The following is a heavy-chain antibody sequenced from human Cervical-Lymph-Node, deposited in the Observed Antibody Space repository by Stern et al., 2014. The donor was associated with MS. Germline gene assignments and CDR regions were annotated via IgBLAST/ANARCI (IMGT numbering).Heavy chain of an antibody. CDR2: IYWDDDQ. CDR3: AHTLLYCSTTSCYTGSHFDY. J-gene: IGHJ4*02. D-gene: IGHD2-2*02. Sequence: QVTLKESGPTLVKPTQTLTLTCTFSGFSLSTIGTGVGWIRQSPGKALEGLALIYWDDDQVYSPSLKTRLTITKDTSKNQVFLTMTNMDPVDRATYYCAHTLLYCSTTSCYTGSHFDYWGQGTLVTVSS. V-gene: IGHV2-5*02. CDR1: GFSLSTIGTG.